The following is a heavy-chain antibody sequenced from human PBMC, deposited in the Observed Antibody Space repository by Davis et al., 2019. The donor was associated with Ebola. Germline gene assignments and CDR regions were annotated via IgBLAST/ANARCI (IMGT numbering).Heavy chain of an antibody. J-gene: IGHJ4*02. CDR3: ATTQWLREFDN. V-gene: IGHV3-53*05. CDR2: IYDQST. CDR1: GFTVSSNH. Sequence: GGSLRLSCTASGFTVSSNHMSWVRQAPGKGLEWVLVIYDQSTAYADAVRGRFIISRDKSNNTLYLEMSSLRVDDTAVYYCATTQWLREFDNWGQGTLVTVSS. D-gene: IGHD6-19*01.